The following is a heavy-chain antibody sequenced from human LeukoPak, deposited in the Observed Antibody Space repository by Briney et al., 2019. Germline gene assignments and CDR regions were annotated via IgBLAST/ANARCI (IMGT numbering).Heavy chain of an antibody. Sequence: GGSLRLSCVASGFTFSDHYMDWVRQAPGKGLEWVGRIRNKASSYTTEYAASVKGRFTISRDDSKNSMYLQMNSLRAEDTAVYYCTRFSGSYYMPSTFDYWGQGTLVTVSS. CDR3: TRFSGSYYMPSTFDY. D-gene: IGHD1-26*01. CDR2: IRNKASSYTT. J-gene: IGHJ4*02. CDR1: GFTFSDHY. V-gene: IGHV3-72*01.